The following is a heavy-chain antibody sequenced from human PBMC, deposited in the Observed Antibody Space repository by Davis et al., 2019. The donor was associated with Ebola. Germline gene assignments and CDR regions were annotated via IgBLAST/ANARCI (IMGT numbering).Heavy chain of an antibody. V-gene: IGHV6-1*01. CDR3: ARGWLRRGLDA. CDR2: TYYSSKWYN. J-gene: IGHJ6*04. D-gene: IGHD3-10*01. CDR1: GDSVPSGG. Sequence: HSQTLSLTCAISGDSVPSGGWNWIRQSPSRGLEWLGRTYYSSKWYNDYAVSVKSRITINPDTSKNQFSLHLNSVTPEDTALYFCARGWLRRGLDAWGEGTAVTVSS.